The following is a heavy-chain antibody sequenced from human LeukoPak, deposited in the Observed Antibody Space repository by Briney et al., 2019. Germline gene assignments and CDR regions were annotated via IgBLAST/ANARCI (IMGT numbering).Heavy chain of an antibody. CDR2: ISSSSSYI. V-gene: IGHV3-21*01. J-gene: IGHJ2*01. Sequence: PGGSLRLPCAASGFTFNMYSMNWVRQAPGKGLEWVSSISSSSSYIYYADSVKGRFTISRDNAKNSLYLQMNSLRAEDTAVYYCARDVYDTTGYVYWYFDLWGRGTLVTVSS. CDR1: GFTFNMYS. CDR3: ARDVYDTTGYVYWYFDL. D-gene: IGHD3-22*01.